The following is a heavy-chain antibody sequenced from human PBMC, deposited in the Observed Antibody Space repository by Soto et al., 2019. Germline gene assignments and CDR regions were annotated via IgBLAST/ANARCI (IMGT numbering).Heavy chain of an antibody. CDR2: ISSSSSTI. J-gene: IGHJ4*02. Sequence: GGSLRLSCAASGFTFSSYSMNWVRQAPGKGLEWVSYISSSSSTIYYADSVKGRFTISRDNAKNSLYLQMNSLRAEDTAVYYCASGTVTSFDYWGQGTLVTVSS. CDR3: ASGTVTSFDY. V-gene: IGHV3-48*01. D-gene: IGHD1-1*01. CDR1: GFTFSSYS.